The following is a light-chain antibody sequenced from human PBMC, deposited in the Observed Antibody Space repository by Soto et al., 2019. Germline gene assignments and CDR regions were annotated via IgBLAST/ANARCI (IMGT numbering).Light chain of an antibody. CDR2: GAS. Sequence: EIVMTQSPATLSVSPGERATLSCRASQSVSSNLAWYHQKPGQAPRLLIYGASTRATGIPARFSSSGSGTEFTLTISSLQSEDFAVYYCQQYNNWPFTFGPGTKVDIK. CDR3: QQYNNWPFT. CDR1: QSVSSN. J-gene: IGKJ3*01. V-gene: IGKV3-15*01.